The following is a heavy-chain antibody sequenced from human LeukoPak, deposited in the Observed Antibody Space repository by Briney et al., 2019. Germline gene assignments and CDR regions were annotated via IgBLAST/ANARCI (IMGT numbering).Heavy chain of an antibody. J-gene: IGHJ4*02. CDR2: IYDRGSHYGGST. CDR3: ARTRGYYESSGFDY. D-gene: IGHD3-22*01. V-gene: IGHV4-59*11. Sequence: KPSETLSLTCTVSGGSINGHYWTWIRQSPGKGLEWIGYIYDRGSHYGGSTNYNPSLKSRVTISVDTSKNQFSLKLSSVTAADTAVFYCARTRGYYESSGFDYWGQGTLVTVSS. CDR1: GGSINGHY.